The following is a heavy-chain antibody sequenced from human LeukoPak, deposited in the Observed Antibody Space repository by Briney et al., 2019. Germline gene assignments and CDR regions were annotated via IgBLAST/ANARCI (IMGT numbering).Heavy chain of an antibody. Sequence: PSETLSLTCTVSGGSVSSGSYYWSWIRQPPGKGLEWIGEINHSGSTNYNPSLKSRVTTSVDTSKNQFSLKLSSVTAADTAVYYCATKQWLDAFDIWGQGTMVTVSS. J-gene: IGHJ3*02. CDR1: GGSVSSGSYY. D-gene: IGHD6-19*01. V-gene: IGHV4-39*07. CDR3: ATKQWLDAFDI. CDR2: INHSGST.